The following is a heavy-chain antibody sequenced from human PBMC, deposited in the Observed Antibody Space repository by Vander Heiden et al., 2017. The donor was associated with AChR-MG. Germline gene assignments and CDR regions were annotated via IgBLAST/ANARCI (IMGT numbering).Heavy chain of an antibody. CDR2: ISSSNSYI. D-gene: IGHD3-10*01. CDR1: GFTFSSYS. J-gene: IGHJ4*02. V-gene: IGHV3-21*01. CDR3: AGSMVGPFDY. Sequence: EVQLVESGGGLVKPGGSLRLSCAASGFTFSSYSMNWVRQAPGKGLEWVSSISSSNSYIYYADSVKGRFTISRDNAKNSLYLQMNSLRAEDTAVYYCAGSMVGPFDYWGQGTLVTVSS.